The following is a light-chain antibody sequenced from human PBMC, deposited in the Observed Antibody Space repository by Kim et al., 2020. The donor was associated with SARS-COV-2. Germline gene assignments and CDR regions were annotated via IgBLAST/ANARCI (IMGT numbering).Light chain of an antibody. V-gene: IGLV3-1*01. CDR2: QDD. Sequence: SYELTQAPSVSVSPGQTASITCSGDKLGDKYACWYQQKPGQSPVLVIYQDDKRPSGIPERFSGSNSGNTATLTISGTQAMDEADYYCQVWDRSTATFGGG. CDR1: KLGDKY. J-gene: IGLJ2*01. CDR3: QVWDRSTAT.